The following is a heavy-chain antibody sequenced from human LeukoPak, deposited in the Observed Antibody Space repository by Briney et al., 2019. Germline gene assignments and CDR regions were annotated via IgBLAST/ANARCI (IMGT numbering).Heavy chain of an antibody. CDR1: GYTFTVYS. D-gene: IGHD3-16*01. Sequence: ASVRVSCKASGYTFTVYSINWLRQAPGQGLEWMGWITTSTGKPTYAQDFTGRFVFSLDTSVSTTYLHINSLKAEDTAVYYCARDASMINFDYWGQGSLVTVSS. V-gene: IGHV7-4-1*02. CDR2: ITTSTGKP. J-gene: IGHJ4*02. CDR3: ARDASMINFDY.